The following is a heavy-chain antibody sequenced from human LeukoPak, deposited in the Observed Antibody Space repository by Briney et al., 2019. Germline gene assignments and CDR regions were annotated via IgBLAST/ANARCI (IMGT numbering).Heavy chain of an antibody. CDR2: INAGNGNT. CDR1: GYTFTSYA. Sequence: ASVKVSCKASGYTFTSYAMHWVRQAPGQRLEWMGWINAGNGNTKYSQKFQGRVTITRDTSASTAYMELSSLRSEDTAVYYCAREGIVVGAYFDYWGQGTLVTVSS. CDR3: AREGIVVGAYFDY. J-gene: IGHJ4*02. V-gene: IGHV1-3*01. D-gene: IGHD3-22*01.